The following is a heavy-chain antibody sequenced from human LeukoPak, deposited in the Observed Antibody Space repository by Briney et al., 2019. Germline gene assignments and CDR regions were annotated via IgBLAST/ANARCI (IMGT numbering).Heavy chain of an antibody. Sequence: EASVKVSCKASGYTFTGYYMHWVRQAPGQGLEWMGWINPNSGGTNYAQKFQGRVTMTRDTSISTAYMELSRLRSDDTAVYYCARDLSRGWDRTYYYDSSGYPYWGQGTLVTVSS. D-gene: IGHD3-22*01. CDR1: GYTFTGYY. V-gene: IGHV1-2*02. CDR3: ARDLSRGWDRTYYYDSSGYPY. CDR2: INPNSGGT. J-gene: IGHJ4*02.